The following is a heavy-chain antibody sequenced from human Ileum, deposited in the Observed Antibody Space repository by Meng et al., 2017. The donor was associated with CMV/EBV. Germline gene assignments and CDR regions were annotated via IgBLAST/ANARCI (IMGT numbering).Heavy chain of an antibody. V-gene: IGHV4-39*01. CDR1: GGSISSGAYY. D-gene: IGHD1-26*01. CDR3: APSIVGAARAFDF. Sequence: GGSISSGAYYWGWIRQPPGKGLEWIGSIYYSGNTYYYNPSLKSRLTISVDTSKNQFTLNLSSVTAADTAVYYCAPSIVGAARAFDFWGQGTLVTVSS. CDR2: IYYSGNT. J-gene: IGHJ4*02.